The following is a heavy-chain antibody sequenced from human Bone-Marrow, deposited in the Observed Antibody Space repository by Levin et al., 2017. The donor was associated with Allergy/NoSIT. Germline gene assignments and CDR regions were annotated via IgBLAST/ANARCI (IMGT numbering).Heavy chain of an antibody. J-gene: IGHJ4*02. CDR3: ARGGYSGYDSDFDY. Sequence: EASVKVSCKASGYTFTSYDINWVRQATGQGLEWMGWMNPNSGNTGYAQKFQGRVTMTRNTSISTAYMELSSLRSEDTAVYYCARGGYSGYDSDFDYWGQGTLVTVSS. V-gene: IGHV1-8*01. D-gene: IGHD5-12*01. CDR2: MNPNSGNT. CDR1: GYTFTSYD.